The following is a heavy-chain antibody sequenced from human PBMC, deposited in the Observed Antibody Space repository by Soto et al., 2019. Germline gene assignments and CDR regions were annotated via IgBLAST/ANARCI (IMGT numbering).Heavy chain of an antibody. D-gene: IGHD6-19*01. J-gene: IGHJ4*02. CDR2: INPNSGDT. V-gene: IGHV1-2*04. CDR3: ARVGIGWYSA. Sequence: QVQLVQSGAEVKKPGASVKVSCNASGYTFTGYFMHWVLKAPGQGLEWMGWINPNSGDTNYAQKFQGWVTMTRVTSIITAYMELSRLRSDDTDVYYCARVGIGWYSAWGKGTLDTVSS. CDR1: GYTFTGYF.